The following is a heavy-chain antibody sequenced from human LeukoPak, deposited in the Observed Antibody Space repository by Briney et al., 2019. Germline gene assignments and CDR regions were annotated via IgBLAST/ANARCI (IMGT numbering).Heavy chain of an antibody. V-gene: IGHV4-4*02. CDR3: ARVLGSYYYFDY. CDR1: GGSISSSNW. Sequence: PSETLSLTRAVSGGSISSSNWWSWVRQPPGKGLKWIGEIYHSGSTNYNPSLKSRVTISVDKSKNQFSLKLSSVTAADTAVYYCARVLGSYYYFDYWGQGTLVTVSS. D-gene: IGHD1-26*01. J-gene: IGHJ4*02. CDR2: IYHSGST.